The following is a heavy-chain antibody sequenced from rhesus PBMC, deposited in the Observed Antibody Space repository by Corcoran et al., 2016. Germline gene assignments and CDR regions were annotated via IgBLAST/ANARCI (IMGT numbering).Heavy chain of an antibody. CDR1: GGSISDSYR. CDR2: IYGSCTST. Sequence: QVQLQESGPGVVKPSETLSLTCAVSGGSISDSYRWSWIRQPPGKGLEWIGYIYGSCTSTNYNPSLKSRVTISKDTSKNQFSLKLSSVTAADTAVYYCARVDSSGWGFDYWGQGVLVTVSS. D-gene: IGHD6-31*01. CDR3: ARVDSSGWGFDY. J-gene: IGHJ4*01. V-gene: IGHV4S10*01.